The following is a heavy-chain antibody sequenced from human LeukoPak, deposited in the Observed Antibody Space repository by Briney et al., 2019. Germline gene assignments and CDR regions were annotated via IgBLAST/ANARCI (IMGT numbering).Heavy chain of an antibody. D-gene: IGHD4-23*01. J-gene: IGHJ4*02. V-gene: IGHV3-13*01. CDR3: ARALLSGDYGGLAYYFDY. CDR2: TGTAGDT. CDR1: GFTFSSYD. Sequence: GGSLRLSCAASGFTFSSYDMHWVRQATGKGLEWVSATGTAGDTYYPGSVKGRFTISRENAKNSLYLQMNSLRAGDTAVYYCARALLSGDYGGLAYYFDYWGQGTLVTVSS.